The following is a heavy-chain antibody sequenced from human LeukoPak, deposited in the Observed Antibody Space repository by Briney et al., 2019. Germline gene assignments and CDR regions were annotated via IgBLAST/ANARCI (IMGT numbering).Heavy chain of an antibody. CDR2: IYTSGST. J-gene: IGHJ5*02. Sequence: SQTLSLTCTVSGGSISSGSYYWRWIRQPAGKGLEWIERIYTSGSTNYNPSLKSRVTISVDTSKNQFSLKLSSVTAADTAVYYCARLVLGYCTNGVCYRWFDPWGQGTLVTVSS. D-gene: IGHD2-8*01. CDR1: GGSISSGSYY. CDR3: ARLVLGYCTNGVCYRWFDP. V-gene: IGHV4-61*02.